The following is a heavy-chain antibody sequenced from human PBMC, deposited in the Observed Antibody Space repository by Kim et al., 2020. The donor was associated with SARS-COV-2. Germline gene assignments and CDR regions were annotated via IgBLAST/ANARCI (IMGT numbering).Heavy chain of an antibody. CDR1: GFTFSRNY. CDR3: ACGTSWYFDP. V-gene: IGHV3-66*01. CDR2: IYSSEST. J-gene: IGHJ2*01. D-gene: IGHD2-2*01. Sequence: GGSLRLSCAASGFTFSRNYMAWVRQAPGKGLEWVSSIYSSESTYYADSVKGRLTISTDNSKNTLYLQMNSLSADDTAVYYCACGTSWYFDPWGRGTLVTV.